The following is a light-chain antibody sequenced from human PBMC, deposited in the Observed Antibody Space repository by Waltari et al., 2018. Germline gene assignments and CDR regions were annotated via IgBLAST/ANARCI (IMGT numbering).Light chain of an antibody. V-gene: IGLV1-40*01. Sequence: QSGLTQPPSLSGAPGQRVTISCTGSSSNIGAGSDVHWYQLLPGTAPKLLIYANNNRPSGVPDRCSGSKSGTAASLAITGLQVEDEADYYCQSYDSSLSASVFGGGTKLTVL. J-gene: IGLJ3*02. CDR2: ANN. CDR1: SSNIGAGSD. CDR3: QSYDSSLSASV.